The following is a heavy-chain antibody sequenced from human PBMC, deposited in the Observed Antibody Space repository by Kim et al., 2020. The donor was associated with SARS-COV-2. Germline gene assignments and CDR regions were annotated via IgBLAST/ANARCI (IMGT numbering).Heavy chain of an antibody. CDR3: ARSRLAHFDY. CDR2: K. D-gene: IGHD6-13*01. Sequence: KCWADSVKDRFTISRDNSKNALYLQMKSLRAEDTAVYYCARSRLAHFDYWGQGTLVTVSS. V-gene: IGHV3-30*07. J-gene: IGHJ4*02.